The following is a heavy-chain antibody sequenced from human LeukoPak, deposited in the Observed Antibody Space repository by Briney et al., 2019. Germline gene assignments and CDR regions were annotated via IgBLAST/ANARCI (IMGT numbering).Heavy chain of an antibody. V-gene: IGHV1-69*13. CDR1: GGTFSSYA. CDR3: ARVLYYDILTGYPHPEYYFDY. CDR2: IIPIFGTA. J-gene: IGHJ4*02. Sequence: ASVKVSCTASGGTFSSYAISWVRQAPGQGLEWMGGIIPIFGTANYAQKFQGRVTITADESTSTAYMELSSLRSEDTAVYYCARVLYYDILTGYPHPEYYFDYWGQGTLVTVSS. D-gene: IGHD3-9*01.